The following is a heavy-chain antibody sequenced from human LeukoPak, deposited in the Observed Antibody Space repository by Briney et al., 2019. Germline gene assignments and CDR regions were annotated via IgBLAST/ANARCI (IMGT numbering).Heavy chain of an antibody. J-gene: IGHJ4*02. CDR2: IYYSGST. Sequence: PSETLSLTCAVYGGSFSGYYWSWIRQPPGKGLEWIGSIYYSGSTYYNPSLKSRVTISVDTSKNQFSLKLSSVTAADTAVYYCARYSSGWYFGYWGQGTLVTVSS. D-gene: IGHD6-19*01. V-gene: IGHV4-34*01. CDR1: GGSFSGYY. CDR3: ARYSSGWYFGY.